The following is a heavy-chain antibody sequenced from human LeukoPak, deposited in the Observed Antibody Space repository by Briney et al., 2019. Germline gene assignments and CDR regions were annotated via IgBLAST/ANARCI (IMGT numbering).Heavy chain of an antibody. V-gene: IGHV1-8*01. J-gene: IGHJ6*02. Sequence: GASVKVSCKASGYIFTNYDINWVRQASGQGLEWMGWVNPNSGNTGYTQKFQGRVTMTRNTSISTAFLELNNLSSEDTAVYYCARDYPTILTIVVVPAASYYYYYGMDVWGQGTTVTVSS. CDR2: VNPNSGNT. D-gene: IGHD2-2*01. CDR1: GYIFTNYD. CDR3: ARDYPTILTIVVVPAASYYYYYGMDV.